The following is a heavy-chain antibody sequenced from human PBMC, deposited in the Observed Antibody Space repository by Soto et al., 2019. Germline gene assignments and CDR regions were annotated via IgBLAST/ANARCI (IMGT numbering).Heavy chain of an antibody. CDR2: IFSSGTT. CDR1: GDSISSGNKY. Sequence: SETLSLTCTVSGDSISSGNKYWSWIRQPPGKVLEWIGYIFSSGTTYYNPSLKSRLTMSLDASQNKFSLKLNSLTDADTAVYFCARVPSPFDYYYAMDVWGQGTTVT. J-gene: IGHJ6*02. D-gene: IGHD3-16*01. CDR3: ARVPSPFDYYYAMDV. V-gene: IGHV4-30-4*01.